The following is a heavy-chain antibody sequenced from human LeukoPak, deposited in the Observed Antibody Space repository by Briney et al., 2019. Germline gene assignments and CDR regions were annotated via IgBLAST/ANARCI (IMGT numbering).Heavy chain of an antibody. J-gene: IGHJ4*02. CDR2: ISSSGSTI. Sequence: GGSLRLSCAASGFTFSSYEMNWVRQAPGKGLEWVSYISSSGSTIYYADSVKGRFTISRDNGKNSLYLQMNSLRAEDTAVYYCARQRGDILTGYYIPRGFDYWGQGTLVTVSS. CDR3: ARQRGDILTGYYIPRGFDY. V-gene: IGHV3-48*03. D-gene: IGHD3-9*01. CDR1: GFTFSSYE.